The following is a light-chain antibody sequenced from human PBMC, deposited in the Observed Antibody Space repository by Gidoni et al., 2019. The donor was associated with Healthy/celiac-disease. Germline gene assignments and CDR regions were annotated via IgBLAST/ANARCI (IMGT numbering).Light chain of an antibody. V-gene: IGKV4-1*01. CDR1: QSVLYSSNNKNY. Sequence: CKSSQSVLYSSNNKNYLAWYQQKPGQPPKLLIYWASTRESGVPDRFSGSGSGTDFTLTISSLQAEDVAVYYCQQYYSTPFTFXPXTKVDIK. CDR2: WAS. J-gene: IGKJ3*01. CDR3: QQYYSTPFT.